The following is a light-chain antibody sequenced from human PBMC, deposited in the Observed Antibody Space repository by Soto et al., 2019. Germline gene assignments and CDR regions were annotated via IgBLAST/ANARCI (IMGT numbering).Light chain of an antibody. V-gene: IGKV3-20*01. J-gene: IGKJ1*01. CDR3: QQYNNWPRT. CDR2: GAS. CDR1: QRVGND. Sequence: EIVLTPSPGTLSLSPGQGATLSCRASQRVGNDLAWYQQKPGQAPRLLIYGASSRATGIPDRFSGSGSGTDFTLTISRLEPEDFAVYYCQQYNNWPRTFGQGTKVDIK.